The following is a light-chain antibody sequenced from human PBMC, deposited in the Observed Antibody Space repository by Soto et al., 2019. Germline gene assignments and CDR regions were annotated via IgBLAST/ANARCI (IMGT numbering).Light chain of an antibody. V-gene: IGKV3-15*01. CDR1: QSVSSN. Sequence: EIVMTQSPATLSVSPGERATLSCRASQSVSSNSAWYQQKPGQAPRLLIYGASTRATGIPARFSGSGSGTEFTLTISSLQSEDFAVHYCQHYNNWPPWTFDQGTKVEIK. CDR2: GAS. J-gene: IGKJ1*01. CDR3: QHYNNWPPWT.